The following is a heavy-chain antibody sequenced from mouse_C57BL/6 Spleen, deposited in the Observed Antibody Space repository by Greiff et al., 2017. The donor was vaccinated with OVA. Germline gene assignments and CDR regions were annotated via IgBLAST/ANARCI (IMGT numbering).Heavy chain of an antibody. CDR2: IYPGSGNT. Sequence: VQLQQSGAELVRPGASVKLSCKASGYTFTDYYINWVKQRPGQGLEWIARIYPGSGNTYYNEKFKGKATLTAEKSSSTAYMQLSSLTSEDSAVYFCARSYYDYDGWYFDVWGTGTTVTVSS. CDR3: ARSYYDYDGWYFDV. V-gene: IGHV1-76*01. D-gene: IGHD2-4*01. CDR1: GYTFTDYY. J-gene: IGHJ1*03.